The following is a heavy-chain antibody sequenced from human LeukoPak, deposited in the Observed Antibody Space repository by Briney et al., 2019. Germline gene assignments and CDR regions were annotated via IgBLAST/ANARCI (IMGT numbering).Heavy chain of an antibody. Sequence: PSETLSLTCTVSGGSVSSGSYYWSWIRQPPGKGLEWIGYIYYSGSTNYNPSLKSRVTISLDTPKNQFSLKLSSVTAAETAVYYCAREELGATLDYWGQGTLVTVSS. CDR1: GGSVSSGSYY. V-gene: IGHV4-61*01. J-gene: IGHJ4*02. CDR3: AREELGATLDY. CDR2: IYYSGST. D-gene: IGHD1-26*01.